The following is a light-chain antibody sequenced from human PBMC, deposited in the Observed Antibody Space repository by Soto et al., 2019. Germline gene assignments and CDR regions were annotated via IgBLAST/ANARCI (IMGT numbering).Light chain of an antibody. CDR3: QVWDSSSDVV. V-gene: IGLV3-21*04. J-gene: IGLJ2*01. CDR2: YDS. CDR1: NIGSKS. Sequence: SSELTQPPSVSVAPGKTARITRGGNNIGSKSVHWYQQKPGQAPVLVIYYDSDRPSGIPERFSGSNSGNTATLTISRVEAGDEADYYCQVWDSSSDVVFGGGTKLTVL.